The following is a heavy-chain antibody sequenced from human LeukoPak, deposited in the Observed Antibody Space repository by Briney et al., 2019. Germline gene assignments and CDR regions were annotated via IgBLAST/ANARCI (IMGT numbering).Heavy chain of an antibody. Sequence: GGSLRLSCAASGPTFSSYWMHWVRQAPGKGLMWVSRINTDGSSTSYADSVKGRFTISRDNAKNTLYLQMNSLRAEDTAVYYCARGDLFDFWSGYYTGILDYWGQGTLVTVPS. CDR1: GPTFSSYW. J-gene: IGHJ4*02. CDR2: INTDGSST. CDR3: ARGDLFDFWSGYYTGILDY. V-gene: IGHV3-74*01. D-gene: IGHD3-3*01.